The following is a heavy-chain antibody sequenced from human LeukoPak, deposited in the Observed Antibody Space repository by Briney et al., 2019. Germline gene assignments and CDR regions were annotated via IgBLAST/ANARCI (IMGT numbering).Heavy chain of an antibody. CDR2: IYPGDSGT. CDR3: ARRVKIQLWSKSSYYFDC. D-gene: IGHD5-18*01. V-gene: IGHV5-51*01. J-gene: IGHJ4*02. CDR1: GYRFTSYW. Sequence: GASLKISFKGSGYRFTSYWIGRVRQLPGKGLEWMGIIYPGDSGTRYSPSFQGQVTISADKSISTAYLQWSSLKASDTAMYYCARRVKIQLWSKSSYYFDCWGQGTLVTVSS.